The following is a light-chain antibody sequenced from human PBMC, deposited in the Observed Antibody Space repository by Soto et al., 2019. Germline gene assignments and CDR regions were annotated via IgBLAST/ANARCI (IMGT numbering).Light chain of an antibody. CDR3: QQRKHWPPIP. Sequence: SLGTVSLSPGEGATLSCRASQSVSSYLAWYQQKPGQAPRLLIYGASTRATGIPVRFSGSGSGTVFTLTIGSLEPEDSAVYYCQQRKHWPPIPFGQGTRLEIK. V-gene: IGKV3-11*01. J-gene: IGKJ5*01. CDR1: QSVSSY. CDR2: GAS.